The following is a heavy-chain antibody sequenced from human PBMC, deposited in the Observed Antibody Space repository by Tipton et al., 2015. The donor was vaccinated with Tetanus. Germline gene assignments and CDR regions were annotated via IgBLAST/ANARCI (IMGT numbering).Heavy chain of an antibody. CDR1: GGPINDYS. CDR2: YSDSGTT. CDR3: ARGPGRRAIFDY. J-gene: IGHJ4*02. Sequence: LRLSCTVSGGPINDYSWSWIRQTPGKGLEWIGYYSDSGTTNYNPSLKSRVTTSVDTSKNQFSLKLSSVTAADTAVYYCARGPGRRAIFDYWGQGTLVTVSS. D-gene: IGHD3-10*01. V-gene: IGHV4-59*01.